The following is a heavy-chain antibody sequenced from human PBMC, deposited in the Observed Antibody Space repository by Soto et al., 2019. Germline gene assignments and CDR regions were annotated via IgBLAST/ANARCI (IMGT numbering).Heavy chain of an antibody. CDR2: IYYSGST. V-gene: IGHV4-39*01. J-gene: IGHJ6*02. Sequence: SETLSLTCTVSGGSISSSSYYWGWIRQPPGKGLEWIGSIYYSGSTYYNPSLKSRVTISVDTSKNQFSLKLSSVTAADTAVYYCARLGSHSSSSNYYYYGMDVWGQGTTVTVSS. D-gene: IGHD6-13*01. CDR1: GGSISSSSYY. CDR3: ARLGSHSSSSNYYYYGMDV.